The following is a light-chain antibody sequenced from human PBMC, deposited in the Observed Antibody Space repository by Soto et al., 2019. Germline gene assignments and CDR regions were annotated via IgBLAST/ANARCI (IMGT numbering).Light chain of an antibody. Sequence: ETMLTQSPASLSLSPGERATLSFRASQSVDRYLAWYQQKRVQAPRLLIYDTSNRATGIPARFSGSGSGTDFTLTISSLEPEDFAVYYCHQRTNWPITFGQGTRLEIK. CDR1: QSVDRY. CDR3: HQRTNWPIT. CDR2: DTS. J-gene: IGKJ5*01. V-gene: IGKV3-11*01.